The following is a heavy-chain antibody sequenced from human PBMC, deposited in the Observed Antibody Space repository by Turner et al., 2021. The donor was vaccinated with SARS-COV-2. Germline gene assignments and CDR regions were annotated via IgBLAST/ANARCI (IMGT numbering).Heavy chain of an antibody. CDR1: GGSISRSTNY. Sequence: QLLLQESGPGLVKPSETLSLTCTVSGGSISRSTNYWGWIRQPPGKGLEWIGSLYYSESTYYNPSLKSRVTISVDASKNQLSLRLSSVTAADTAVYYCATQVYYYGSGSHNWFDPWGQGTLVTVSS. J-gene: IGHJ5*02. CDR2: LYYSEST. D-gene: IGHD3-10*01. CDR3: ATQVYYYGSGSHNWFDP. V-gene: IGHV4-39*01.